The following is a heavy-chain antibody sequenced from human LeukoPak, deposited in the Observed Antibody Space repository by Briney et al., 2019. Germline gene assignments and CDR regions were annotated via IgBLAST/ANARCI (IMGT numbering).Heavy chain of an antibody. V-gene: IGHV1-18*01. D-gene: IGHD3-22*01. CDR1: AYTFTSYG. Sequence: GESLKISCKASAYTFTSYGISWVRQAPGQGLEWMGWISAYNGHTKYAQKYQGRVTMTTDTSTSTAYMELRSLRSDDTAVYYCARGFPPRRSYDRSGYYSYYFDYWGQGTLVTVSS. CDR2: ISAYNGHT. J-gene: IGHJ4*02. CDR3: ARGFPPRRSYDRSGYYSYYFDY.